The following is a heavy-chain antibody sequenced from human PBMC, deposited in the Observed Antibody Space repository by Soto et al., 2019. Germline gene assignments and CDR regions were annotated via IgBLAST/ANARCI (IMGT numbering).Heavy chain of an antibody. CDR1: GNSFTTYY. CDR3: ARVPVEMGTIGFYYYYGMDV. CDR2: INPSGGRT. J-gene: IGHJ6*02. Sequence: ASVKVSCKASGNSFTTYYMHWVRQAPGQGLEWMGIINPSGGRTTYAQKFQGRVTMTRDTSTSTFHMELSSLTSEDTAVYYCARVPVEMGTIGFYYYYGMDVWGQGTTVTVSS. V-gene: IGHV1-46*01.